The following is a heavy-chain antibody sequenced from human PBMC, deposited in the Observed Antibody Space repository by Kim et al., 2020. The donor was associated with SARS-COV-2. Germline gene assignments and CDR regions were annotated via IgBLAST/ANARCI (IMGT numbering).Heavy chain of an antibody. CDR3: AREVFPTVTRFDP. CDR1: GGSFSGYY. V-gene: IGHV4-34*01. J-gene: IGHJ5*02. D-gene: IGHD4-17*01. CDR2: INHSGST. Sequence: SETLSLTCAVYGGSFSGYYWSWIRQPPGKGLEWIGEINHSGSTNYNPSLKSRVTISVDTSKNQFSLKLSSVTAADTAVYYCAREVFPTVTRFDPWGQGTLVTVSS.